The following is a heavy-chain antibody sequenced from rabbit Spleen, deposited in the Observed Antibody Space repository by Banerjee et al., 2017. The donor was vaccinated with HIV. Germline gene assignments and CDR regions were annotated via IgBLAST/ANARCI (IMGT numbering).Heavy chain of an antibody. Sequence: QSLEVSGGDLVKPGASLTLTCTASGFSFSSSDYMCWVRQAPGKGLEWIACIYAGSSGSTYYASWAKGRFTISKTSSTTVTLQMTSLTAADTATYFCATGYTATSYYNLWGPGTLVTVS. D-gene: IGHD8-1*01. V-gene: IGHV1S40*01. J-gene: IGHJ4*01. CDR3: ATGYTATSYYNL. CDR2: IYAGSSGST. CDR1: GFSFSSSDY.